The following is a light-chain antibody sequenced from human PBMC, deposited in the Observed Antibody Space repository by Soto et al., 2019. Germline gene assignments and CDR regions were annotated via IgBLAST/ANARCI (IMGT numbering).Light chain of an antibody. CDR3: QQSYSTPRT. CDR1: QAIKNF. J-gene: IGKJ1*01. CDR2: AAS. V-gene: IGKV1-39*01. Sequence: IQMTQSPSSLSASVGDRVTITCRASQAIKNFLAWYQQRPGKAPELLIYAASSLQSGVPSRFSGSGSGTDFTLTISSLQPEDFATYYCQQSYSTPRTFGQGTKVEIK.